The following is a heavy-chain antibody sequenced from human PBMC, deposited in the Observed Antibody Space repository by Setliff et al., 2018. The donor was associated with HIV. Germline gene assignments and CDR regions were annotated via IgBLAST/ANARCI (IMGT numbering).Heavy chain of an antibody. D-gene: IGHD1-7*01. V-gene: IGHV4-61*09. CDR2: IYTSGST. CDR1: GGSISSGSYY. J-gene: IGHJ5*02. Sequence: PSETLSLTCTVSGGSISSGSYYWSWIRQPAGKGLEWIGHIYTSGSTNYNPSLKSRVTISVDTSKNRFSLKLSSVTATDTAMYYCASANWNYLGYWFDPWGQGTLVTVS. CDR3: ASANWNYLGYWFDP.